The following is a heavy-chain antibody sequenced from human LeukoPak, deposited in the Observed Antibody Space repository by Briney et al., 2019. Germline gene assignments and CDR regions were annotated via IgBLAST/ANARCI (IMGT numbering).Heavy chain of an antibody. CDR2: IRSKANSYAT. V-gene: IGHV3-73*01. Sequence: GGSLRLSCAASGFTFSGSAMHWVRQASGKGLEWVGRIRSKANSYATAYAASVKGRFNISRHDSKNTAYLQMNSLKTEDTAVYHCSTSRVDYYDSSGHYYYYGMDVWGQGTTVTVSS. D-gene: IGHD3-22*01. J-gene: IGHJ6*02. CDR1: GFTFSGSA. CDR3: STSRVDYYDSSGHYYYYGMDV.